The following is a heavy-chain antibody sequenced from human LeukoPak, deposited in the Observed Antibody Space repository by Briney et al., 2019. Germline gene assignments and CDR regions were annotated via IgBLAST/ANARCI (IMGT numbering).Heavy chain of an antibody. CDR2: IDTSGST. D-gene: IGHD3-22*01. CDR3: ARLYYDSSGYYYGDAFDI. CDR1: GGSISSYF. J-gene: IGHJ3*02. Sequence: SETLSLTCTVSGGSISSYFCSWIRQPAGKGLEWIGRIDTSGSTNYNPSLKSRVTMSVDTSKNQFSLKLSSVTAADTAVYYCARLYYDSSGYYYGDAFDIWGQGTMVTVSS. V-gene: IGHV4-4*07.